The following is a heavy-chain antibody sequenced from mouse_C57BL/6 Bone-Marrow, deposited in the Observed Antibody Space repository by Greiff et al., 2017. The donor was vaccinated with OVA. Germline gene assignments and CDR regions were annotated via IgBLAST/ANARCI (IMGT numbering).Heavy chain of an antibody. Sequence: EVQLQESGGDLVKPGGSLKLSCAASGFTFSSYGMSWVRQTPDKRLEWVATISSGGSYTYYPDSVKGRFTISRDNAKNTLYLQMSSLKSEDTATYYCARHYYGSSLGFAYWGQGTLVTVSA. J-gene: IGHJ3*01. CDR3: ARHYYGSSLGFAY. D-gene: IGHD1-1*01. CDR2: ISSGGSYT. V-gene: IGHV5-6*01. CDR1: GFTFSSYG.